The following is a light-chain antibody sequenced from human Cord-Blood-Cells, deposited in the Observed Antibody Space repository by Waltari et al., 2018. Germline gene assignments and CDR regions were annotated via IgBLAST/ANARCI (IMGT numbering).Light chain of an antibody. Sequence: IVMTQSPDYLAVSLGERATINCKSSQSVLYSSNNKNYLAWYQQKPGQPPKLLIYWASTRESGVPDRFSCSGSGTDFTLTISSLQAEDVAVYYCQQYYSTPLTFGGGTKVEIK. CDR3: QQYYSTPLT. V-gene: IGKV4-1*01. J-gene: IGKJ4*01. CDR1: QSVLYSSNNKNY. CDR2: WAS.